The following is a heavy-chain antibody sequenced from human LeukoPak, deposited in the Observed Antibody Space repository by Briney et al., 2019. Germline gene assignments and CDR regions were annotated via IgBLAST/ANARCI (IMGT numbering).Heavy chain of an antibody. J-gene: IGHJ4*02. CDR2: IYYSGST. CDR3: ARVACSSASCPKRGTFDY. Sequence: SETLSLTCTVSGGSISSYYWNWIRQPPGQGLEWLGYIYYSGSTNYNPSLESRVTISVHTSRNQFSLNLTSVTAADTAIYYCARVACSSASCPKRGTFDYWGQGTLVTVSS. V-gene: IGHV4-59*01. CDR1: GGSISSYY. D-gene: IGHD2-2*01.